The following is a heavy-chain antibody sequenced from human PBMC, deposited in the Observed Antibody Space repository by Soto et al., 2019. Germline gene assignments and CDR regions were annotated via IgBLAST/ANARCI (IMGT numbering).Heavy chain of an antibody. CDR3: ARGSGSIYYFNY. CDR1: GFNVSTNY. Sequence: EVQLVESGGGLMQPGGSLRLSCAASGFNVSTNYMTWVRQAPGKGLEWVSVIYSGGTTYYADSVKGRFIISRDNFKTTLYHQMNNLRAEDTALYYCARGSGSIYYFNYWGQWTLVTVSS. V-gene: IGHV3-53*01. D-gene: IGHD1-26*01. J-gene: IGHJ4*02. CDR2: IYSGGTT.